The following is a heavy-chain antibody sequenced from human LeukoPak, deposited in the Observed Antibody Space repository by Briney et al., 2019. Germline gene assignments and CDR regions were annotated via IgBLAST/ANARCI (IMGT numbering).Heavy chain of an antibody. D-gene: IGHD4-17*01. CDR1: GGSISSYY. J-gene: IGHJ3*02. V-gene: IGHV4-59*01. Sequence: PSETLSLTCTVSGGSISSYYWSWIRQPPGKGLEWIGYIYYSGSTNYNPSLKSRVTISVDTSKNQFSLKLSSVTAADTAVYYCVRDRDYGDYAYAFGIWGQGTMVTVSS. CDR2: IYYSGST. CDR3: VRDRDYGDYAYAFGI.